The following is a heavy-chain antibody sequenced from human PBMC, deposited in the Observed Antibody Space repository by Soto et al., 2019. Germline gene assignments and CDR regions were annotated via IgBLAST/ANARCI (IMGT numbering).Heavy chain of an antibody. CDR3: ASGIAARLAVYYYYGMDV. V-gene: IGHV3-30-3*01. CDR2: ISYDGSNK. Sequence: GGSLRLSCAASGFTFSSYAMHWVRQAPGKGLEWVAVISYDGSNKYYADSVKGRFTISRDNSENTLYLQMNSLRAEDTAVYYCASGIAARLAVYYYYGMDVWGQGTTVTVSS. J-gene: IGHJ6*02. CDR1: GFTFSSYA. D-gene: IGHD6-6*01.